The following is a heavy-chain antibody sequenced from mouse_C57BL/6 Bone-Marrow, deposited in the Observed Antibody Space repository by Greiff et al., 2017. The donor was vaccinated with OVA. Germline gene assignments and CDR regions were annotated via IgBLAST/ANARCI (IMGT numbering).Heavy chain of an antibody. CDR2: IYPRSGNT. Sequence: QVQLQQSGAELARPGASVKLSCKASGYTFTSSGISWVKQRTGQGLEWIGEIYPRSGNTSYNEKFKGKATLTADKSSSTAYMELRSLTSEDAAVYFCARRLGRGGLYAMDYWGQGTSVTVSS. V-gene: IGHV1-81*01. CDR3: ARRLGRGGLYAMDY. J-gene: IGHJ4*01. D-gene: IGHD4-1*01. CDR1: GYTFTSSG.